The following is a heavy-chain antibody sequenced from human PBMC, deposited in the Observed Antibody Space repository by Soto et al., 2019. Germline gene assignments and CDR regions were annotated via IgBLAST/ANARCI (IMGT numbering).Heavy chain of an antibody. D-gene: IGHD3-10*01. CDR1: GFTFSSYG. CDR3: AKIWGYYGSWGAFDI. V-gene: IGHV3-30*18. J-gene: IGHJ3*02. Sequence: QVQLVESGGGVVQPGRSPRLSCAASGFTFSSYGMHWVRQAPGKGLEWVAVISYDGSNKYYADSVKGRFTISRDNSKNTLYLQMNSLRAEDTAVYYCAKIWGYYGSWGAFDIWGQGTMVTVSS. CDR2: ISYDGSNK.